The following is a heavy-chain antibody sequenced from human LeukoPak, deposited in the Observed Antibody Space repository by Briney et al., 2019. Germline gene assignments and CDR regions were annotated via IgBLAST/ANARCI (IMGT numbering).Heavy chain of an antibody. J-gene: IGHJ6*03. CDR3: ARSSTSCCYYYYYMDV. V-gene: IGHV1-2*02. Sequence: ASVKVSCKASGYTFTCYYMHWVRQAPRQGLEWMGWINPNSGGTNYAQKFQGRVTMTRDTSISTAYMELSRLRSDDTAVYYCARSSTSCCYYYYYMDVWGKGTTVTVSS. D-gene: IGHD2-2*01. CDR2: INPNSGGT. CDR1: GYTFTCYY.